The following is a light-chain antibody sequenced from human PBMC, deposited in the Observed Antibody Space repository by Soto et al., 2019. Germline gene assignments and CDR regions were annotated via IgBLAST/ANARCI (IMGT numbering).Light chain of an antibody. CDR3: QQYGSSPQT. CDR1: QSVSSSY. CDR2: GAS. Sequence: EIVLTQSPGTLSLSPGERDTLSCRASQSVSSSYLAWYQQKPGQAPRLLIYGASSRATGIPDRFSGSGSGTDFTLAISRLEPEDFAVYYYQQYGSSPQTFGGEPKVEIK. J-gene: IGKJ4*01. V-gene: IGKV3-20*01.